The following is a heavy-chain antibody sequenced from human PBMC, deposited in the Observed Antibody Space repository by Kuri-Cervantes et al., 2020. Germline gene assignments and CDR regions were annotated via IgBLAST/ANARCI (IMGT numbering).Heavy chain of an antibody. V-gene: IGHV3-30*03. CDR1: GFTFSNHG. CDR3: ARDSGERLRKGSYHFDY. D-gene: IGHD1-1*01. CDR2: ISFDGSDK. Sequence: RGSLRLSCAASGFTFSNHGMHWVRQAPGKGLEWVAVISFDGSDKSYADSVKGRFTISRDNSKNTLYLQMISLRAEDTAIYFCARDSGERLRKGSYHFDYWGQGTLVTVSS. J-gene: IGHJ4*02.